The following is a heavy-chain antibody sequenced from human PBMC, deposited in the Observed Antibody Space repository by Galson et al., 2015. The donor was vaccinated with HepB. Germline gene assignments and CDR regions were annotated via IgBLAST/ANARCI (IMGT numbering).Heavy chain of an antibody. CDR1: GGTFSSNA. V-gene: IGHV1-69*13. D-gene: IGHD6-19*01. Sequence: SVKVSCKASGGTFSSNAISWVRQAPGQGLEWMGGIIPIFGAANYAQKFQGRVTITADESTSTAYPELSSLKSEDTAVYYCASDGSGWPPAYYMDVWGNGTTVAVSS. J-gene: IGHJ6*03. CDR2: IIPIFGAA. CDR3: ASDGSGWPPAYYMDV.